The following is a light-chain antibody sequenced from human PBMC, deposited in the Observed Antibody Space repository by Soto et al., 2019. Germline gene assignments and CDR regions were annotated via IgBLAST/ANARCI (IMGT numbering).Light chain of an antibody. V-gene: IGKV3-20*01. J-gene: IGKJ3*01. CDR3: QVYGSSPPFT. CDR2: GAS. CDR1: QTITTSY. Sequence: EIVLTQSPGTLSLSPGERATLSCRASQTITTSYLAWYQQKPGQSPGLLMYGASRRATGIPDRFSGSGSGTDFTLTISRLEPEDFGVYYCQVYGSSPPFTFGPGTKV.